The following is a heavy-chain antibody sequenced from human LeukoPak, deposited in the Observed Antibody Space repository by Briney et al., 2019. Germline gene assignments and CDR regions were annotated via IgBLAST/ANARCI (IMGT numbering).Heavy chain of an antibody. Sequence: GASVKVSCKASGYTFTGYYMHWVRQAPGQGLEWMGGIIPIFGTANYAQKFQGRVTITADESTSTAYMELSSLRSEDTAVYYCARGIKTMIDAFDIWGQGTMVTVSS. J-gene: IGHJ3*02. CDR3: ARGIKTMIDAFDI. V-gene: IGHV1-69*13. D-gene: IGHD3-22*01. CDR1: GYTFTGYY. CDR2: IIPIFGTA.